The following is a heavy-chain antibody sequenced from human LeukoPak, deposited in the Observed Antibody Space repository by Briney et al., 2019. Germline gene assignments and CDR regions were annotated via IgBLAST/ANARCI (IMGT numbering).Heavy chain of an antibody. CDR2: IKNDGTYR. Sequence: PGGSLRLSCAASGFIFNRHWMHWVRQAPGEGLVCVARIKNDGTYRDYAGFAKGRFTISRDNAKNRLYLQMNSLRVEDTARYYCVRDDDIYGFDYWGQGTVVTVSS. D-gene: IGHD3-3*02. CDR1: GFIFNRHW. J-gene: IGHJ4*02. CDR3: VRDDDIYGFDY. V-gene: IGHV3-74*01.